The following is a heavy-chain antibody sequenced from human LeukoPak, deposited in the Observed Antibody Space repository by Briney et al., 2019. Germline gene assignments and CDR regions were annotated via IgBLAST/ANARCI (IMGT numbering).Heavy chain of an antibody. D-gene: IGHD3-10*01. Sequence: SQTLSLTCAVSGGSISSGDHSWSWIRQPPGKGLEWIGYIYRSGSTYYNPSLQSRAIISLDKSRNQFSLKLNSITAADTAVYYCARGGSASPHNYWGPGTLVTVSS. CDR1: GGSISSGDHS. CDR2: IYRSGST. J-gene: IGHJ4*02. V-gene: IGHV4-30-2*01. CDR3: ARGGSASPHNY.